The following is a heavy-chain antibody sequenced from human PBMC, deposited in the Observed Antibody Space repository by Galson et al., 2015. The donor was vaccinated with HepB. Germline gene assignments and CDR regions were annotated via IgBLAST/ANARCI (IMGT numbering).Heavy chain of an antibody. CDR1: GYIFTTYW. CDR3: ARQSKIVVPASDQHGMDV. V-gene: IGHV5-10-1*01. J-gene: IGHJ6*02. Sequence: QSGAEVKKPGESLGISCKGSGYIFTTYWINWVRQMPGKGLEWMGRIDPSDFYTDYSPSFQGHVSISADKSVNTAFLYWSSLKASDTAIYYCARQSKIVVPASDQHGMDVWGQGTTVTVSS. CDR2: IDPSDFYT. D-gene: IGHD3-22*01.